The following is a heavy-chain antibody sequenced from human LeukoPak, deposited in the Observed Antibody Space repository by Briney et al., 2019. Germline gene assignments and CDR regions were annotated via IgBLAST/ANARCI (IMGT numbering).Heavy chain of an antibody. CDR3: ARDPGDGYSVWYFDL. CDR1: GGSINKYH. CDR2: IYYTGST. J-gene: IGHJ2*01. V-gene: IGHV4-59*01. D-gene: IGHD5-24*01. Sequence: PSETLSLTCTVSGGSINKYHRSWIRQPPGKGLEWIGYIYYTGSTSYNPSLKSRVTISVDTSKNQFSLKVSSVTAADTALYYCARDPGDGYSVWYFDLWGRGTLVTVSS.